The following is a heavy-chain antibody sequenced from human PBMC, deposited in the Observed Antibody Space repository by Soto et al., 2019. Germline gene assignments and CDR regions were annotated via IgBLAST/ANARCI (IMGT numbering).Heavy chain of an antibody. CDR2: TSSNGAAT. V-gene: IGHV3-23*01. Sequence: GGSLRLSCAASGFTFSSYAMSWVRQAPGKGLDWVSSTSSNGAATYYGDSVRGRFAFSRDNSKNMLYLQMNSLTAGDTAVYYCATISVASNTEYWGQGTQVTVSS. J-gene: IGHJ4*02. CDR3: ATISVASNTEY. D-gene: IGHD5-12*01. CDR1: GFTFSSYA.